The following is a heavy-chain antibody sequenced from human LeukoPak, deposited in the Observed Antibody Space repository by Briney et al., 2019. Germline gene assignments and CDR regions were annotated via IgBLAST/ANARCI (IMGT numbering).Heavy chain of an antibody. CDR2: IYYSGST. V-gene: IGHV4-59*08. Sequence: SETLSLTCTVSGGSISSYYWSWIRQPPGKGLEWIGYIYYSGSTNYNPSLKSRVTISVDTSKNQFSLKLSSMTAADTAVYYCARHVGQVATLVYYYYMDVWGKGTTVTVSS. CDR3: ARHVGQVATLVYYYYMDV. D-gene: IGHD5-12*01. J-gene: IGHJ6*03. CDR1: GGSISSYY.